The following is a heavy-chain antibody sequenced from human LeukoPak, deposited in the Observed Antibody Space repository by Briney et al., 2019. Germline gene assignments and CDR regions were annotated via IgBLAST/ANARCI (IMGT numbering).Heavy chain of an antibody. Sequence: SETLSLACTVSGGSISSGGYYWSWIRQHPGKGLEWIGYIYYSGSTYYNPSLKSRVTISVDTSKNQFSLKLSSVTAADTAVYYCARVKVVPAAIRFNWFDPWGQGTLVTVSS. CDR2: IYYSGST. CDR1: GGSISSGGYY. CDR3: ARVKVVPAAIRFNWFDP. D-gene: IGHD2-2*01. V-gene: IGHV4-31*03. J-gene: IGHJ5*02.